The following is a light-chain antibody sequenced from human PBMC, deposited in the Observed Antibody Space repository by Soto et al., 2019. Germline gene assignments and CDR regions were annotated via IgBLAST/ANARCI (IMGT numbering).Light chain of an antibody. V-gene: IGKV3-20*01. CDR3: QHYNSYSEA. CDR1: QSVSRTY. CDR2: ATS. Sequence: EIVLTQSPGTLSLSPGERATLSCRASQSVSRTYLAWYQQKPVQAPRLLIYATSSRATGIPDRFSGSGSGTDFTLTISSLQPDDFATYYCQHYNSYSEAFGQGTKVDIK. J-gene: IGKJ1*01.